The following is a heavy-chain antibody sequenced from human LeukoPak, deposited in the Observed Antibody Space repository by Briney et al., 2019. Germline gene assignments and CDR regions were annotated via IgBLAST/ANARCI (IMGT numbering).Heavy chain of an antibody. CDR3: ARGEYYDSSGYTDY. Sequence: GGSLRLSCAASGFTFSSYSMTWVRQAPGKGLEWVSSISSSSSYIYYADSVKGRSTISRDNAKNSLYLQMNSLRAEDAAVYYCARGEYYDSSGYTDYWGQGTLVTVSS. D-gene: IGHD3-22*01. V-gene: IGHV3-21*01. J-gene: IGHJ4*02. CDR1: GFTFSSYS. CDR2: ISSSSSYI.